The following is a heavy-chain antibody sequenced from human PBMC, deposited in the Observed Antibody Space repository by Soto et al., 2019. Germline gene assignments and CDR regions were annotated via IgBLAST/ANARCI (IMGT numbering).Heavy chain of an antibody. D-gene: IGHD6-13*01. CDR1: GYTFTSYG. CDR3: GRDWAAAGPVAY. V-gene: IGHV1-18*01. Sequence: QVQLVQSGAEVKKPGASVKVSCKASGYTFTSYGISWVRQAPGQGLELMGWISAYNGNTNYAQKLQGRGTMTTDTSTSTAYMELRSVRSDDTAVYYCGRDWAAAGPVAYWGQGTLVTFAS. J-gene: IGHJ4*02. CDR2: ISAYNGNT.